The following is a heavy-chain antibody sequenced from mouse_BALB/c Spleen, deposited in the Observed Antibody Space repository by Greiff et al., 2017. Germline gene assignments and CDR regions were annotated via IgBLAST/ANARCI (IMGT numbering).Heavy chain of an antibody. CDR3: ARGYGYYLDY. V-gene: IGHV1-54*01. Sequence: VNVVESGAELVRPGTSVKVSCKASGYAFTNYLIEWVKQRPGQGLEWIGVINPGSGGTNYNEKFKGKATLTADKSSSTAYMQLSSLTSDDSAVYFCARGYGYYLDYWGQGTTLTVSS. J-gene: IGHJ2*01. D-gene: IGHD2-10*02. CDR2: INPGSGGT. CDR1: GYAFTNYL.